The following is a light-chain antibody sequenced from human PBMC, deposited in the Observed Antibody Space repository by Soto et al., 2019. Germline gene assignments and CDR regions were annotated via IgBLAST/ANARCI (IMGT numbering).Light chain of an antibody. V-gene: IGLV1-44*01. CDR1: RSNIGSNT. Sequence: QSVLTQPPSASGTPGQRVTISCSGGRSNIGSNTVNWYQQLPGTAPKLLIYSHNQRPSGVPDRFSGSKSGTSASLASSGLQSEDEADYYCAAWDDSLNGPVFGGGTKLTVL. CDR2: SHN. J-gene: IGLJ3*02. CDR3: AAWDDSLNGPV.